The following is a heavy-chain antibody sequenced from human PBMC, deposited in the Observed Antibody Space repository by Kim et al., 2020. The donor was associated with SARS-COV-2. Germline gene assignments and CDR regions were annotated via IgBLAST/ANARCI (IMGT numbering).Heavy chain of an antibody. Sequence: GGSLRLSCAASGFIFSNSWMTWVRQAPGKGLEWVGRIKSKTDGGTTDYAAPVKGRFTISRDDSKNTLYLQMNSLKTEDTAMYYCVAKQLEAWGQGTLVTVSS. CDR2: IKSKTDGGTT. D-gene: IGHD1-1*01. V-gene: IGHV3-15*01. CDR1: GFIFSNSW. J-gene: IGHJ5*02. CDR3: VAKQLEA.